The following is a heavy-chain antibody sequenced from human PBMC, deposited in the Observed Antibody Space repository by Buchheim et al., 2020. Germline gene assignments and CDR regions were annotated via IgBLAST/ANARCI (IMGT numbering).Heavy chain of an antibody. Sequence: EVQLVESGGGLVEPGGSLRLSCAASGFSFSGYSMNWVRQAPGEGLEWVSIISRGSDEKHYADSVKGRFTISRDNAKNSLYLQMNSLRLEDTAVYYCARGEVEETRFLDSWGQGTL. D-gene: IGHD1-1*01. J-gene: IGHJ4*02. CDR3: ARGEVEETRFLDS. CDR1: GFSFSGYS. CDR2: ISRGSDEK. V-gene: IGHV3-21*01.